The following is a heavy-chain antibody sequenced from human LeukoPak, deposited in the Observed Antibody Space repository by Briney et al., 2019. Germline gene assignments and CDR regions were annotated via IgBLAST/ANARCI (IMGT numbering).Heavy chain of an antibody. CDR2: ISYDGSNK. V-gene: IGHV3-30-3*01. D-gene: IGHD5-18*01. J-gene: IGHJ2*01. Sequence: GGSLRLSCAASGFTFSSYAMHWVRQAPGKGLEWVAVISYDGSNKYYADSVKGRFTISRDNSKNTLYLQMNSLRAEDTAVYYCASLLHRGYSDGQENWYFDLWGRGTLVTVSS. CDR3: ASLLHRGYSDGQENWYFDL. CDR1: GFTFSSYA.